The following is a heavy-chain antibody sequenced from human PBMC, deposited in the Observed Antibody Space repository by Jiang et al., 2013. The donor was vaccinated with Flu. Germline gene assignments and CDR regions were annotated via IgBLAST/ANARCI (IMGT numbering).Heavy chain of an antibody. CDR2: IYYSGST. CDR1: GDSISSYH. D-gene: IGHD6-13*01. Sequence: SGPGLVKPSETLSLTCSVSGDSISSYHWSWLRQPPGKGLEWIGYIYYSGSTNYNPSLKSRVTISVDTSKNQFSLNLRSVSAADTAIYYCARRIAAAGTGPFDYWGQGTLVTVSS. J-gene: IGHJ4*02. CDR3: ARRIAAAGTGPFDY. V-gene: IGHV4-59*08.